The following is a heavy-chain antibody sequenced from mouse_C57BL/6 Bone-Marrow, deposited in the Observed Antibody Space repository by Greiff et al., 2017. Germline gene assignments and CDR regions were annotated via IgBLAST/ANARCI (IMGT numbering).Heavy chain of an antibody. CDR3: ARDRVYYGNYGYFYV. Sequence: EVQLVESGPGLVKPSQSLSLTCSVTGYSITSGYYWNWIRQFPGNKLEWMGYISYDGSNNYNPSLKNRISITRDTSKNQFFLKLNSVTTEDTATYYCARDRVYYGNYGYFYVWGTGTTVTVSS. J-gene: IGHJ1*03. V-gene: IGHV3-6*01. D-gene: IGHD2-1*01. CDR2: ISYDGSN. CDR1: GYSITSGYY.